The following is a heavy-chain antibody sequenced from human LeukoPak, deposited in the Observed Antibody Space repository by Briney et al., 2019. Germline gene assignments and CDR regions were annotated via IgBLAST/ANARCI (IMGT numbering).Heavy chain of an antibody. Sequence: ASVKVSCKASGGTFSSYAISWVRQAPGQGLEWMGGIIPIFGTANYAQKFQGRVTITADKSTSTAYMELSSLRSEDTAVYYCASGYSYGYSGFYFDYWGQGTLVTVSS. CDR3: ASGYSYGYSGFYFDY. D-gene: IGHD5-18*01. CDR1: GGTFSSYA. CDR2: IIPIFGTA. V-gene: IGHV1-69*06. J-gene: IGHJ4*02.